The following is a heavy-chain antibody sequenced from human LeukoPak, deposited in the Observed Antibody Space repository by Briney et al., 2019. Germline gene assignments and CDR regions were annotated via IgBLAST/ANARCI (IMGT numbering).Heavy chain of an antibody. CDR2: IWYDGSNK. Sequence: GGSLRLSCAASGFSFSTFGMHGVRQAPGKGLEWVALIWYDGSNKYYADSVKGRFTISRDNSKNTLYLQMNSLRAEDTAVYYCTSAGIAVAGTGAFDIWGQGTMVTVSS. CDR1: GFSFSTFG. J-gene: IGHJ3*02. D-gene: IGHD6-19*01. V-gene: IGHV3-33*01. CDR3: TSAGIAVAGTGAFDI.